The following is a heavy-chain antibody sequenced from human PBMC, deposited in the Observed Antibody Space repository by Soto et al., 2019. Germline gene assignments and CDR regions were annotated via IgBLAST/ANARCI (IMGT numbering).Heavy chain of an antibody. V-gene: IGHV3-23*01. Sequence: EVQLLESGGGLVQPGGSLRLSCAASGLTFSSYAMSRVRQAPGKGLEWVSGISGSGDSTYYADSVKGRFTISRDNSKNTLYLQMNSLRAEDTAVYYCAKGVPGIAVAGTGYFQHWGQGTLVTVSS. J-gene: IGHJ1*01. CDR1: GLTFSSYA. CDR3: AKGVPGIAVAGTGYFQH. CDR2: ISGSGDST. D-gene: IGHD6-19*01.